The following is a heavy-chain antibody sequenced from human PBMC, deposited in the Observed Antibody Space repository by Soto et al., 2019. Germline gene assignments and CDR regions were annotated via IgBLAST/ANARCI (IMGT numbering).Heavy chain of an antibody. CDR2: TYYRSKWYN. Sequence: TLSLTCAITGDSVSTNSATWDWIRQSPSRGLEWLGRTYYRSKWYNDYAVSVKGRITINPDTSNNQFSLQLNSVTPDDTAVYYCARDKGQRWLVRWGWFDPWGQGTLVTVSS. V-gene: IGHV6-1*01. CDR1: GDSVSTNSAT. J-gene: IGHJ5*02. D-gene: IGHD6-19*01. CDR3: ARDKGQRWLVRWGWFDP.